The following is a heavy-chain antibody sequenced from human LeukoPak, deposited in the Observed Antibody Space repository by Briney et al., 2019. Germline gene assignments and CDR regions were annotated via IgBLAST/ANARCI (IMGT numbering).Heavy chain of an antibody. CDR1: GFTFSDYS. CDR2: ISYDGSNK. D-gene: IGHD6-13*01. V-gene: IGHV3-30*19. CDR3: ARSKIRRIAAAGTGY. Sequence: GGSLRLSCAASGFTFSDYSMHWVRQAPGKGLEWVAVISYDGSNKYYADSVKGRFTISRDNSKNTLYLQMNSLRAEDTAVYYCARSKIRRIAAAGTGYWGQGTLVTVSS. J-gene: IGHJ4*02.